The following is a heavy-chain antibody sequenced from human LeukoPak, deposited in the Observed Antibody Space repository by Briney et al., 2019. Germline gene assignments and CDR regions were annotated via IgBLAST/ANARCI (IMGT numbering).Heavy chain of an antibody. CDR1: GDSVSCSSAT. J-gene: IGHJ2*01. V-gene: IGHV6-1*01. D-gene: IGHD2-15*01. CDR3: ARDPSGGFRWYFDL. CDR2: TYYKSKWYN. Sequence: SQTLSLTCAISGDSVSCSSATWNWIRQSPSRGLEWLGRTYYKSKWYNDYAVSVKSRITISPDTSRNQFSLQLNSATPEDTAVYYCARDPSGGFRWYFDLWGRGTLVTVSS.